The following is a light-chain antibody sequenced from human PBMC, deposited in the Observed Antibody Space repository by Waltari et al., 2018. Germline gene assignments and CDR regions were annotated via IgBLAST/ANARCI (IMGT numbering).Light chain of an antibody. CDR1: QDINNF. Sequence: DIQMTQSPSPVFASVGDRVTIPCRASQDINNFLAWYQQKPGKAPYLLIYGASVWQSGVPARFSGSGSRTNFTLTINSLQPEDFATYFCQQANSFVPLTFGGGTRVQIK. J-gene: IGKJ4*01. CDR2: GAS. CDR3: QQANSFVPLT. V-gene: IGKV1-12*01.